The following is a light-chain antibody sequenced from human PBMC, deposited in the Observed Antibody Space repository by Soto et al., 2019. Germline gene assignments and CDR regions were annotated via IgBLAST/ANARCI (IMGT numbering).Light chain of an antibody. V-gene: IGKV3-20*01. CDR3: QKYDTSPYD. J-gene: IGKJ2*01. CDR1: QSVIRNY. Sequence: EGMLTQSPGTLSLSPGEGAILSCRSSQSVIRNYLAWYQKKPGQAPRLLIYGASSRATGIPDRFSGSGSGTGFTLTISRLEPEDCAVYYCQKYDTSPYDFVQGTKLEI. CDR2: GAS.